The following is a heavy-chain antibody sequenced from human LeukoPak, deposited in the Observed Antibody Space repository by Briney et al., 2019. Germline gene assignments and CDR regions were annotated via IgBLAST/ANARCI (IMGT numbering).Heavy chain of an antibody. CDR3: ARAFCVGECFVLHIFFDS. V-gene: IGHV4-38-2*02. CDR1: GYSISSGYF. D-gene: IGHD2-21*01. CDR2: IYQRATV. Sequence: SETLSLTCNVSGYSISSGYFWGWVRQAPGKGLEWIGSIYQRATVHYNPSLKSRVTISLDTSKNHFSLNLRSMQASDTAVYYCARAFCVGECFVLHIFFDSWGQGTLVTVSS. J-gene: IGHJ4*02.